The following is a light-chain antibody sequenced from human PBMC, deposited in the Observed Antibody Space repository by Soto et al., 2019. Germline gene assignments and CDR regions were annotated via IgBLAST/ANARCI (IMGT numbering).Light chain of an antibody. J-gene: IGKJ4*01. CDR1: QSISSY. V-gene: IGKV1-39*01. CDR3: QQRSNWPLT. Sequence: DIQMTQSPSSLSASVGDRVTITCRASQSISSYLNWCQQKPGKAPKLLIYAASSLQSGVPSRFSGSGSGTDFTLTISSLEPEDFAVYYCQQRSNWPLTFGGGTKVDIK. CDR2: AAS.